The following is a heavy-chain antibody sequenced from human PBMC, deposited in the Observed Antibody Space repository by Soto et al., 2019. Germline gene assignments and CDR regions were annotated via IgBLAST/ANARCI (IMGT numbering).Heavy chain of an antibody. Sequence: EVQLLESGGGLIQPGGSLRLSCAASGFPFSTYERTWARQSPGKGLEWVAFITSSGGSTYYADSVRGRFTISRDNSKNTLYLQMDSRRVEDTARYYCVKGGWLDAWGQGPLVTVSS. J-gene: IGHJ5*02. V-gene: IGHV3-23*01. CDR2: ITSSGGST. CDR3: VKGGWLDA. CDR1: GFPFSTYE.